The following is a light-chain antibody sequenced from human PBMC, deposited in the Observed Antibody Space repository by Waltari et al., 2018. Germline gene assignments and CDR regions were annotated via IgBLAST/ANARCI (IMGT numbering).Light chain of an antibody. Sequence: DIQMTQSPSTLSASVGDTVTFTCRASESISTWLAWYQQRPGKAPKLLIYKASYLETGVPARFSGSGSGTEFILTISSRRPDDSATDYCQQYSNYCTVGQGTKLEIK. V-gene: IGKV1-5*03. J-gene: IGKJ2*02. CDR2: KAS. CDR3: QQYSNYCT. CDR1: ESISTW.